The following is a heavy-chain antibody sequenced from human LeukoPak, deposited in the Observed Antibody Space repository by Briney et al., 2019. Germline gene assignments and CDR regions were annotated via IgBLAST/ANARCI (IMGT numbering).Heavy chain of an antibody. CDR3: AKDRRTDFDY. J-gene: IGHJ4*02. CDR2: ISYDGSNK. CDR1: GFTFISYG. D-gene: IGHD1-14*01. Sequence: GSLRLSCAASGFTFISYGMHWVRQAPGRGLEWVAVISYDGSNKYYADSVKGRFTISRDNSKNTLYLQMNSLRAEDTAVYYCAKDRRTDFDYWGQGTLVTVSS. V-gene: IGHV3-30*18.